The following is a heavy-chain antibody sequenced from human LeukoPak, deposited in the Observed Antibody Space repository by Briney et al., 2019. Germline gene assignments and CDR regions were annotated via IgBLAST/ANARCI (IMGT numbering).Heavy chain of an antibody. D-gene: IGHD5/OR15-5a*01. V-gene: IGHV3-74*01. CDR3: ARRIASTWGSIDY. CDR2: IYSDGSST. Sequence: GGSLRLSCAASGFTFSSYWMYWVRQAPGKGLVGVSRIYSDGSSTSYAESVKGRFTISRDNAKNTLYLQMNSLRAEDTAVYYCARRIASTWGSIDYWGQGTLVTVSS. CDR1: GFTFSSYW. J-gene: IGHJ4*02.